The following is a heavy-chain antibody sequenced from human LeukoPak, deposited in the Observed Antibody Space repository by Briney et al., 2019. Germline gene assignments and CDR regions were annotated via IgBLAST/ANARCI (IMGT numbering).Heavy chain of an antibody. CDR3: ATTRFYYYDSSGYSDAFDI. CDR2: IYYSGST. J-gene: IGHJ3*02. D-gene: IGHD3-22*01. V-gene: IGHV4-31*03. Sequence: SETLSLTCTVSGGSISSGGYYWSWIRQHPGKGLEWIGYIYYSGSTYYNPSLKSRVTISVDTSKNQFSLKLSSVTAADTAVYYCATTRFYYYDSSGYSDAFDIWGQGTMVTVSS. CDR1: GGSISSGGYY.